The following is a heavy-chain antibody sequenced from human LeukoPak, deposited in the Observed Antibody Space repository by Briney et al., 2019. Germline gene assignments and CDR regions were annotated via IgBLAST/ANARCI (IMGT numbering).Heavy chain of an antibody. J-gene: IGHJ5*02. Sequence: SETLSLTCAVYGWSFNDYYWNWVRQPPGKGLEWIGEINARGDTNYNPSLKSRVTISVDASKKQFSLRLTSMIAADTALYYCARGQVPAARGYNWFDPWGQGTLVTVSS. CDR1: GWSFNDYY. V-gene: IGHV4-34*01. CDR3: ARGQVPAARGYNWFDP. CDR2: INARGDT. D-gene: IGHD2-2*01.